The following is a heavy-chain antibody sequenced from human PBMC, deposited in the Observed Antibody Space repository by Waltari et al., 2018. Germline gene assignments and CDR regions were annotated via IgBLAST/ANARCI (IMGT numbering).Heavy chain of an antibody. Sequence: QVQLQESGPGLVKPSQTLSLTCTVSGGSISSGSYYWSWIRQPAGKGMEWIGRIYTSGSTNYNPSLKSRVTISVDTSKNQFSLKLSSVTAADTAVYYCARDSTYYYDSSGYYHSLGYYYGMDVWGQGTTVTVSS. D-gene: IGHD3-22*01. CDR1: GGSISSGSYY. CDR3: ARDSTYYYDSSGYYHSLGYYYGMDV. V-gene: IGHV4-61*02. J-gene: IGHJ6*02. CDR2: IYTSGST.